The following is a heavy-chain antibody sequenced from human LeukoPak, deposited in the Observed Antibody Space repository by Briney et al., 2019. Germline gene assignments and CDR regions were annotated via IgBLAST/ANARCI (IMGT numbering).Heavy chain of an antibody. CDR2: ISYTGST. V-gene: IGHV4-59*01. J-gene: IGHJ4*02. CDR1: GGSISGYY. Sequence: SETLSLTCTVSGGSISGYYWSWIRQPPGKGLEWIGYISYTGSTNYNPSLKSRVTISVDTSKNQFSLKLSSVTAADTAVYHWARHSGRGYDSPFDYWGQGTLVTVSS. CDR3: ARHSGRGYDSPFDY. D-gene: IGHD5-12*01.